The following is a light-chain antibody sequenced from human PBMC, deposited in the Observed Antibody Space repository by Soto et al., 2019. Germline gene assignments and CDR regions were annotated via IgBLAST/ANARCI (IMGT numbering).Light chain of an antibody. J-gene: IGLJ1*01. V-gene: IGLV2-23*01. CDR2: EGS. CDR1: SSDVGSYNL. CDR3: CSYAGSSSYV. Sequence: HSALTQPRSVSGSPGQSVTISCTGTSSDVGSYNLVSWYQQHPGKAPKLMIYEGSKRPSGVSNRFSGSKSGNTASLTISGLQAEDEADYYCCSYAGSSSYVFGTGTKVTVL.